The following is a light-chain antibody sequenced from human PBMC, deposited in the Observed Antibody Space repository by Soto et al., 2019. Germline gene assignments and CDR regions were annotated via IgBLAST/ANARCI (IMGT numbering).Light chain of an antibody. V-gene: IGKV3-11*01. J-gene: IGKJ4*01. Sequence: EIVLTQSPATLSLSPGERATLSCRASQSVGTYLAWYQQKPGQAPRLLIYDASNRATGIPARFSGSGSGTDFTLTISSLETEDFAVYYCQHRSSWRLTFGGGTKVEIK. CDR2: DAS. CDR3: QHRSSWRLT. CDR1: QSVGTY.